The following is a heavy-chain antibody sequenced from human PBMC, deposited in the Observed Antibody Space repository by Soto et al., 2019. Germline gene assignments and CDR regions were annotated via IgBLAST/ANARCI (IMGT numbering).Heavy chain of an antibody. J-gene: IGHJ6*01. CDR2: FDHEAGET. Sequence: QVQLVQAGAEVKKPGASVKVSCKVSGYTVSDLSMHWVRQAPGKGLEWVGGFDHEAGETVYAQKLQGRVTMTEDASTDTAYRELSSLRSEDTAVDYCTTGEVAKFHYQGMDVWGQGNTVTVSS. D-gene: IGHD5-12*01. CDR3: TTGEVAKFHYQGMDV. V-gene: IGHV1-24*01. CDR1: GYTVSDLS.